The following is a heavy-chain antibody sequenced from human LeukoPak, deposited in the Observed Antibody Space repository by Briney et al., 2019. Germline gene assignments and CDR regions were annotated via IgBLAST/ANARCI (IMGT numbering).Heavy chain of an antibody. Sequence: SETLSLTCAVSGGSISSGGYSWSWIRQPPGKGLEWIGYIYHSGSTYYNPSLKSRVTISVDRSKNQFSLKLSSVTAADTAVYYCARAYQVLRYFDWYQGDAFDIWGQGTMVTVSS. D-gene: IGHD3-9*01. CDR2: IYHSGST. CDR1: GGSISSGGYS. V-gene: IGHV4-30-2*01. J-gene: IGHJ3*02. CDR3: ARAYQVLRYFDWYQGDAFDI.